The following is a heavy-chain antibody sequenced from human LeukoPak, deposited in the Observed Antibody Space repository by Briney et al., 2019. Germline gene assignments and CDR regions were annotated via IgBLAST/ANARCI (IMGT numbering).Heavy chain of an antibody. Sequence: SVKVSCKASGGTFSSYAISWVRQAPGQGLEWMGGIIPIFGTANYAQKFQGRVTITTDESTSTAYMELSSLRSEDTAVYYCARATQALGRLESFDYWGQGTLVTVSS. CDR1: GGTFSSYA. J-gene: IGHJ4*02. D-gene: IGHD1-1*01. V-gene: IGHV1-69*05. CDR3: ARATQALGRLESFDY. CDR2: IIPIFGTA.